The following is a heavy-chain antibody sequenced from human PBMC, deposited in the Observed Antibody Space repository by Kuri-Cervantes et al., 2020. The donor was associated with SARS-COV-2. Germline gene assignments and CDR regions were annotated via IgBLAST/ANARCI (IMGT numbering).Heavy chain of an antibody. Sequence: SETLSLSCTVSGGSISSSSYYWGWIRQPPGKGLEWIGSIYYSGSTYYNPSLKSRVTISVDTSKNQFSLKLSSVTAADTAVYYCARPSITIFGVVVDVWGQGTTVTSP. CDR2: IYYSGST. CDR3: ARPSITIFGVVVDV. V-gene: IGHV4-39*01. CDR1: GGSISSSSYY. J-gene: IGHJ6*02. D-gene: IGHD3-3*01.